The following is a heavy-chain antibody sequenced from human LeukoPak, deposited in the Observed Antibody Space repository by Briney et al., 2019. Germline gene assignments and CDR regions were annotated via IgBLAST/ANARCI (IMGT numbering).Heavy chain of an antibody. D-gene: IGHD2-2*01. J-gene: IGHJ6*02. Sequence: SETLSLTCAVYGGSFSGYYWSWIRQPPGKGLEWIGEVNHSGSTNYNPSLKSRVTISVATSKNQFSLKLSSVTAADTAVYYCARWCSSTSCLAHYYYYGMDVWGQGTTVTVSS. CDR3: ARWCSSTSCLAHYYYYGMDV. CDR1: GGSFSGYY. V-gene: IGHV4-34*01. CDR2: VNHSGST.